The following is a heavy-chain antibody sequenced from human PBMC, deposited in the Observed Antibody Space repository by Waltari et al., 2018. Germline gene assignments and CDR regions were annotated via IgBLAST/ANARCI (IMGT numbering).Heavy chain of an antibody. Sequence: EVQLEESGGGLVKPGGSLRLSCAASGFMFSTFTMNWVRQAPGKGLAWVSSIDSTSTYIYHADSVKGRFTISRDNAKNSLYLQMNGLRVEDTGVYYCAREARGYDYWGQGTLVTVSS. D-gene: IGHD5-12*01. CDR2: IDSTSTYI. CDR3: AREARGYDY. V-gene: IGHV3-21*02. J-gene: IGHJ4*02. CDR1: GFMFSTFT.